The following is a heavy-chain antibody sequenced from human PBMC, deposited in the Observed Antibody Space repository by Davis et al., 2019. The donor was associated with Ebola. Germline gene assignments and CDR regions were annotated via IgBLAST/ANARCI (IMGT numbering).Heavy chain of an antibody. D-gene: IGHD2-2*02. CDR2: FDPEDGET. CDR1: GYTLTELS. V-gene: IGHV1-24*01. Sequence: ASVKVSCKVSGYTLTELSMHWVRQAPGKGLEWMGGFDPEDGETIYAQKFQGRVTMTEDTSTDTAYMELSSLRSEDTAVYYCATGRRSSVVVPAAIGDYYYYYGMDVWGQGTTVTVSS. CDR3: ATGRRSSVVVPAAIGDYYYYYGMDV. J-gene: IGHJ6*02.